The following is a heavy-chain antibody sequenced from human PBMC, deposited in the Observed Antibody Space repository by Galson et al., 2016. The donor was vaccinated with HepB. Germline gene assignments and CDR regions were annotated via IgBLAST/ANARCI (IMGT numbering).Heavy chain of an antibody. CDR2: IWYDGSNK. V-gene: IGHV3-33*01. CDR3: AGDGNHGGYFDY. D-gene: IGHD3-16*01. Sequence: SLRLSCAASGFTFSSYAMHWVRQAPGKGLEWVAPIWYDGSNKYYADSVKGRFTISRDDSKNTLYLQMNSLRAEDTAVYYCAGDGNHGGYFDYWSQGTLVTVSS. J-gene: IGHJ4*02. CDR1: GFTFSSYA.